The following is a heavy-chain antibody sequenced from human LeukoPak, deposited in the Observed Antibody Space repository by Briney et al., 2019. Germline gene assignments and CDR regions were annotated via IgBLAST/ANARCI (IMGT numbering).Heavy chain of an antibody. J-gene: IGHJ6*02. D-gene: IGHD3-22*01. CDR1: GFTFSSYA. V-gene: IGHV3-23*01. Sequence: GGSLRLSCAASGFTFSSYAMSWVRQAPGKGLEWVSAISGSGGSTYYADSVKGRFTISRDNSKNTLYLQMNSLRAEDTAVYYCAKGEDDSSGYYPLWYYYYGMDVWGQGTTVTVSS. CDR2: ISGSGGST. CDR3: AKGEDDSSGYYPLWYYYYGMDV.